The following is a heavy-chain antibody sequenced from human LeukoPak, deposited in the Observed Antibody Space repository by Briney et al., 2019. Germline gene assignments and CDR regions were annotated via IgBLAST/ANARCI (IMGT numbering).Heavy chain of an antibody. Sequence: GGSLRLSCAASGFTFSNAWMSWVRQAPGKGLEWVGRIKSKTDGGTTDYAAPVKGRFTISGDDSKNTLYLQMNSLKTEDTAVYYCTTVQYGWFGEPYFDYWGQGTLVTVSS. D-gene: IGHD3-10*01. CDR3: TTVQYGWFGEPYFDY. CDR1: GFTFSNAW. J-gene: IGHJ4*02. V-gene: IGHV3-15*01. CDR2: IKSKTDGGTT.